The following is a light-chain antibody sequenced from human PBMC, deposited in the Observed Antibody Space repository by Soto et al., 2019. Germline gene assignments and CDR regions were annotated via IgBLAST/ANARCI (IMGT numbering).Light chain of an antibody. J-gene: IGKJ5*01. CDR3: QQRFSSPLT. CDR2: DAS. CDR1: QVISTS. Sequence: VELTQSTSFLSPSIGDSFTITCRDSQVISTSLAWYQVKPGKAPKLLIYDASTLESGVPSRFSATVSGTEFSLTITSLQPEDFATYYCQQRFSSPLTFGQGTRVEI. V-gene: IGKV1-9*01.